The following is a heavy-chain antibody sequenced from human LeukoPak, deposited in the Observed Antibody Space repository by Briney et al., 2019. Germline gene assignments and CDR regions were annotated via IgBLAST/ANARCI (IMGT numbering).Heavy chain of an antibody. CDR2: ISYDGSNK. CDR1: GFTFSSYA. J-gene: IGHJ5*02. CDR3: ARDPSVAATGWGRWFDH. V-gene: IGHV3-30-3*01. Sequence: GGSLRLSCAASGFTFSSYAMHWVRQAPGKGLEWVAVISYDGSNKYYADSVKGRFTISRDNSKNTLYLQMNSLRAEDTAVYYCARDPSVAATGWGRWFDHWGQGTLVTVSS. D-gene: IGHD6-13*01.